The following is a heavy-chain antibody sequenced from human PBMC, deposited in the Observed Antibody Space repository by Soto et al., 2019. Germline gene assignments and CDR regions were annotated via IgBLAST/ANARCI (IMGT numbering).Heavy chain of an antibody. D-gene: IGHD4-17*01. CDR2: ISYDGSNK. CDR3: ARAPIFFFQAEDGIRDTVAVSAFLLNRSTDL. Sequence: KELEIVAVISYDGSNKYYADTVKGRFTISRDNSKNTLYLQMNSLRAEDTAVYYCARAPIFFFQAEDGIRDTVAVSAFLLNRSTDL. J-gene: IGHJ2*01. V-gene: IGHV3-30-3*01.